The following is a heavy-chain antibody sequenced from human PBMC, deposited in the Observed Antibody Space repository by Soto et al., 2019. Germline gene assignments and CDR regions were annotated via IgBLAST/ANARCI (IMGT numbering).Heavy chain of an antibody. J-gene: IGHJ4*02. Sequence: NPSETLSLTCTVSGGSIRNGDYYWGWIRQPPGKGLEWIGYVYYSGTTYSHPSLNSLVSISVDTSENQFSLRLTSVTAADTAVYYCATVNLVGAAYYFDYWGPGTLVTVSS. CDR1: GGSIRNGDYY. D-gene: IGHD1-26*01. CDR2: VYYSGTT. V-gene: IGHV4-30-4*01. CDR3: ATVNLVGAAYYFDY.